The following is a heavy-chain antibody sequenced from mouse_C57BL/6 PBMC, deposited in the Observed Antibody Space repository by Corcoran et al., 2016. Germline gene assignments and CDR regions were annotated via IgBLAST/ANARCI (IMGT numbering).Heavy chain of an antibody. V-gene: IGHV9-3*01. CDR3: ARWDTTVVAGDY. D-gene: IGHD1-1*01. Sequence: QIQLVQSGPELKKPGETVKISCKASGYTFTTYGMSWVKQAPGKGLKWMGWINTYSGVPTYADDFKGRFAFSLETSASTAYLQINNLKNEDTATYFCARWDTTVVAGDYWGQGTTLTVSS. CDR2: INTYSGVP. CDR1: GYTFTTYG. J-gene: IGHJ2*01.